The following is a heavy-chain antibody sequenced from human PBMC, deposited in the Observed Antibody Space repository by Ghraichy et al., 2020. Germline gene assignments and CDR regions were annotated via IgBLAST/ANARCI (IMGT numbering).Heavy chain of an antibody. V-gene: IGHV3-30*02. CDR1: GFTFSSYG. Sequence: GGSLRLSCAASGFTFSSYGMHWVGQAPGKGLEWVAFIRYDGSNKYYADSVKGRFTISRDNSKNTLYLQMNSLRAEDTAVYYCAKDGDSYFDYWGQGTLVTVSS. CDR3: AKDGDSYFDY. D-gene: IGHD4-17*01. J-gene: IGHJ4*02. CDR2: IRYDGSNK.